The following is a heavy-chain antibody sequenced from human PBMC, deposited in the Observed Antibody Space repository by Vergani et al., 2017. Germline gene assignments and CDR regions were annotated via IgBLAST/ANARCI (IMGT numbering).Heavy chain of an antibody. CDR3: AREGGWSSAPFDY. J-gene: IGHJ4*02. CDR1: GGSICSGGYY. CDR2: IYYSGST. Sequence: QVQLQQWGAGLLKPSETLSLTCTVSGGSICSGGYYWSWIRQHPGKGLEWIGYIYYSGSTYYNPSLKSRVTISVDTSKNQFSLKLSSVTAADTDVYYCAREGGWSSAPFDYWGQGTLVTVSS. V-gene: IGHV4-31*03. D-gene: IGHD2-15*01.